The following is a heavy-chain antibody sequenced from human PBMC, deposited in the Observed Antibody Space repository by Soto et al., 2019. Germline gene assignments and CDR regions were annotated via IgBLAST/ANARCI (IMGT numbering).Heavy chain of an antibody. CDR3: ARRPHCSGGICYYGLDN. Sequence: QVQLVQSGAEVKKPGASVKVSCKASGYTFTNSDITWVRQAPGQGLEWMGWMNPDSGHAAYAQKFQGRVTLTTSTSTSTVYMEMRSLGSEDTAVYYCARRPHCSGGICYYGLDNWGQGTMVTVSS. CDR1: GYTFTNSD. J-gene: IGHJ4*02. D-gene: IGHD2-15*01. CDR2: MNPDSGHA. V-gene: IGHV1-8*01.